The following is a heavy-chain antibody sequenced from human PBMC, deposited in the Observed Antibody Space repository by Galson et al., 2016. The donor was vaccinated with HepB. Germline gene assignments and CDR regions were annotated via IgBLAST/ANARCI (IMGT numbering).Heavy chain of an antibody. V-gene: IGHV3-33*01. CDR3: ARDGIPSPQDIGGRLPPPYYYGMDV. CDR1: GFTFSNYG. CDR2: IWYDGSKK. D-gene: IGHD6-6*01. J-gene: IGHJ6*02. Sequence: SLRLSCAASGFTFSNYGMHWVRQAPGKGLEWVALIWYDGSKKYYAESVKGRLTISRDNSKNTLDLQMNSLRAEDTAGYYCARDGIPSPQDIGGRLPPPYYYGMDVWGQGTAVTVSS.